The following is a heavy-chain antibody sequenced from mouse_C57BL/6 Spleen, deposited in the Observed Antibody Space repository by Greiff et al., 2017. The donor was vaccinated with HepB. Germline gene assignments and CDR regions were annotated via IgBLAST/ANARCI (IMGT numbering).Heavy chain of an antibody. CDR2: IDPSDSYT. J-gene: IGHJ2*01. Sequence: QVQLQQPGAELVMPGASVKLSCKASGYTFTSYWMHWVKQRPGQGLEWIGEIDPSDSYTNYHQKFKGKSTLTVDKSSSTAYMQLSSLTSEDSAVYYCARRSTVVGFDYWGQGTTLTVSS. V-gene: IGHV1-69*01. D-gene: IGHD1-1*01. CDR1: GYTFTSYW. CDR3: ARRSTVVGFDY.